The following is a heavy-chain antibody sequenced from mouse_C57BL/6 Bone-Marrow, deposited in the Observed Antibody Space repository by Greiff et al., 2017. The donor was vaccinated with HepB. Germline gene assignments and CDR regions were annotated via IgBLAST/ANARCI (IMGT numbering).Heavy chain of an antibody. CDR3: AREEGLRYDYGSRWDFDY. V-gene: IGHV1-82*01. CDR2: IYPGDGDT. Sequence: VKLMESGPELVKPGASVKISCKASGYAFSSSWMNWVKQRPGKGLEWIGRIYPGDGDTNYNGKFKGKATLTADKSSSTAYMQLSSLTSEDSAVYFCAREEGLRYDYGSRWDFDYWGQGTTLTVSS. CDR1: GYAFSSSW. J-gene: IGHJ2*01. D-gene: IGHD1-1*01.